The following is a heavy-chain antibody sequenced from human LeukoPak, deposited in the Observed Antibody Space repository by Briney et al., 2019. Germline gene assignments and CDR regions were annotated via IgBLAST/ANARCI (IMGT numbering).Heavy chain of an antibody. D-gene: IGHD6-19*01. V-gene: IGHV3-30*18. Sequence: GGSLRLSCAASGFTFSSYGMHWVRQAPGKGLEWVAVISYDGSNKYYADSVKGRFTISRDNSKNTLYLQMNSLRAEDTAVYYCAKTHSSGWPSHYYYYGMDVWGQGTTDTVSS. CDR2: ISYDGSNK. CDR3: AKTHSSGWPSHYYYYGMDV. J-gene: IGHJ6*02. CDR1: GFTFSSYG.